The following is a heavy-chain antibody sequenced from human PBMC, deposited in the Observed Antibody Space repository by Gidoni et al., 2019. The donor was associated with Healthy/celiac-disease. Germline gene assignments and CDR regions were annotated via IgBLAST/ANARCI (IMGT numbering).Heavy chain of an antibody. D-gene: IGHD6-13*01. J-gene: IGHJ5*02. CDR2: INHSGST. CDR3: ARGIAAAGTSGNWFDP. Sequence: QVQLQQWGAGLLKPSETLSLTCAVYGGSFSGSYWSWIRQPPGKGLEWIGEINHSGSTNYNPSLKSRVTISVDTSKNQFSLKLSSVTAADTAVYYCARGIAAAGTSGNWFDPWGQGTLVTVSS. CDR1: GGSFSGSY. V-gene: IGHV4-34*01.